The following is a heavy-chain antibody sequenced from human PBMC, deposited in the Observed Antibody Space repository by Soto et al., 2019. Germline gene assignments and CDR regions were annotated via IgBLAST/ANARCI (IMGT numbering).Heavy chain of an antibody. V-gene: IGHV3-23*01. CDR2: ISGSGGTT. D-gene: IGHD2-21*01. CDR1: GLTFGSYA. Sequence: EVQLLESGGGLVQPGGSLRLSCAASGLTFGSYAMSWVRQAPGKGLEWVSAISGSGGTTYYADSVRGRFTISRDNSENTLYLQMNSRGADDTAVYYCAKDSPSHVGGWELPFDYWGQGTLVTVSS. J-gene: IGHJ4*02. CDR3: AKDSPSHVGGWELPFDY.